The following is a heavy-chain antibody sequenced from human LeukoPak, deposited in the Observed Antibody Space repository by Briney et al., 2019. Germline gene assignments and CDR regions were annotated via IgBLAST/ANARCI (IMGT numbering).Heavy chain of an antibody. CDR1: DDSISDYY. CDR2: FYNSGRS. D-gene: IGHD3-16*01. J-gene: IGHJ4*02. CDR3: TRGAGWLIDY. V-gene: IGHV4-59*01. Sequence: SETLSLTRTVSDDSISDYYRGWIRQPPGKGLEWIGYFYNSGRSTYNPSLKSRVTISADTSKNHFSLKLNSVTTADTAAYYCTRGAGWLIDYWGQGILVTVSS.